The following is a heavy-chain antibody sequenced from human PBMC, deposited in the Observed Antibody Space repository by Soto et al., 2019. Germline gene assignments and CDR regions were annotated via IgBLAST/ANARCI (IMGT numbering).Heavy chain of an antibody. CDR1: GYTFTGYN. J-gene: IGHJ5*02. V-gene: IGHV1-2*02. CDR2: INPNSGGT. D-gene: IGHD3-22*01. Sequence: ASVKVSCKAYGYTFTGYNMDLLRQAPVEVLELVRWINPNSGGTNYAQKFQGRVTMTRDTSISTAYMELSRLRSDDTAVYYCARGYYYDSSGYYPDEELLNWFDPWGQGPLVTVS. CDR3: ARGYYYDSSGYYPDEELLNWFDP.